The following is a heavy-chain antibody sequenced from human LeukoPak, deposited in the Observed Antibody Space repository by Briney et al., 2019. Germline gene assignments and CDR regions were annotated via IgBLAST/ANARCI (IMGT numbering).Heavy chain of an antibody. V-gene: IGHV4-61*02. D-gene: IGHD3-10*01. J-gene: IGHJ5*02. CDR2: IYTSGST. CDR3: ARDYGSGSYYPYNWFDP. Sequence: SETLSLTCTVSGGSLSSGSYYWRWLRQPAGRGLEWVGRIYTSGSTNYNPSLKSRVTISVDTSKKQFSLKLSSVTAADTAVYYCARDYGSGSYYPYNWFDPWGQGTLVTVSS. CDR1: GGSLSSGSYY.